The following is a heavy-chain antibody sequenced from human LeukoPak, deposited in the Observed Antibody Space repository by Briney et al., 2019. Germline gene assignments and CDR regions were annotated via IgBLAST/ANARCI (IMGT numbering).Heavy chain of an antibody. D-gene: IGHD4-17*01. J-gene: IGHJ6*02. Sequence: PGGSLRLSCAASGFTFSSYWMTWVRQAPGKGLEWVANIKRDGSEKYYVDSVKGRFTISRDNAKNSLFLQMNSLRAEDTAVYYCARAASSYGDYRYYGMDVWGQGTTVTVSS. CDR3: ARAASSYGDYRYYGMDV. CDR2: IKRDGSEK. CDR1: GFTFSSYW. V-gene: IGHV3-7*01.